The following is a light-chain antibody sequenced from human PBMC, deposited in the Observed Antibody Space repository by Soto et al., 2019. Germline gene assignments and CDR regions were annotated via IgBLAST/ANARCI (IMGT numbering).Light chain of an antibody. CDR2: DVS. V-gene: IGLV2-14*03. J-gene: IGLJ3*02. CDR3: SSHTSISTWV. CDR1: SSDVGGYNF. Sequence: QSVLTQPASVSGSPGQSITISCTGTSSDVGGYNFVSWYQQRPGKAPKIIIYDVSNRPSGVSNRFSGSKSGNTASLTISGLQAADEADYYCSSHTSISTWVVGGGTKLTVL.